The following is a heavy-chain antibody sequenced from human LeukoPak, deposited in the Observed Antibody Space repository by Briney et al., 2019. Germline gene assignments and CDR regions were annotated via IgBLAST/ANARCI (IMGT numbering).Heavy chain of an antibody. CDR2: IYYSGST. J-gene: IGHJ4*02. V-gene: IGHV4-59*11. CDR3: ARDGAAGTDY. Sequence: SETLSLTCTVSGGSISSHYWSWIRRPPGKGLEWIGYIYYSGSTNYNPSLKSRVTISVDTSKNQFSLKLSSVTAADTAVYYCARDGAAGTDYWGQGTLVTVSS. CDR1: GGSISSHY. D-gene: IGHD6-13*01.